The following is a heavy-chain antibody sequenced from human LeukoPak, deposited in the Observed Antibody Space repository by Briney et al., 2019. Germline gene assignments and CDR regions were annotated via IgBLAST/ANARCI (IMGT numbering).Heavy chain of an antibody. D-gene: IGHD3-10*01. CDR1: GFTFSSYG. J-gene: IGHJ4*02. CDR3: AKHGSGSYYRY. CDR2: ISYDGSNK. V-gene: IGHV3-30*18. Sequence: GALRLSCAASGFTFSSYGMHWVRQAPGKGLEWVAVISYDGSNKYYADSVKGRFTISRDNSKNTLYLQMNSLRAEDTAVYYCAKHGSGSYYRYWGQGTLVTVSS.